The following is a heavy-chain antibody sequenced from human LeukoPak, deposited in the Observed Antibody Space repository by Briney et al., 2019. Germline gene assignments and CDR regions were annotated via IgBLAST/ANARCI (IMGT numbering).Heavy chain of an antibody. CDR3: AREADTGGV. D-gene: IGHD5-18*01. Sequence: ASVKVSCKASGYTFTGYYMHWVRQAPGQGLEWMGWMNPNSGNTGYAQKFQGRVTMTRNTSISTAYMELSSLRSEDTAVYYCAREADTGGVWGQGTTVTVSS. V-gene: IGHV1-8*02. J-gene: IGHJ6*02. CDR2: MNPNSGNT. CDR1: GYTFTGYY.